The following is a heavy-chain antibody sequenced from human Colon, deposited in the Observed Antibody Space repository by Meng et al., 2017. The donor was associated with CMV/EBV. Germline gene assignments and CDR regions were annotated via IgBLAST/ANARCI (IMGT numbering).Heavy chain of an antibody. CDR3: ARVPAAADY. D-gene: IGHD2-2*01. CDR2: IRKKANSYTT. Sequence: LSYGASGFTFSDHYMDWVRQAPGKGLEWVGRIRKKANSYTTEYAASVKGRFTISRDDSKNSLYLQMNSLKTEDTAVYYCARVPAAADYWGQGTLVTVSS. J-gene: IGHJ4*02. CDR1: GFTFSDHY. V-gene: IGHV3-72*01.